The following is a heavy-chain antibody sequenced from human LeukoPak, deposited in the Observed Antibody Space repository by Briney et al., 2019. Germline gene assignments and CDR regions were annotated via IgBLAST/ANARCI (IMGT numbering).Heavy chain of an antibody. CDR3: ARDSGSGYDN. V-gene: IGHV1-46*01. CDR1: GYTSTSYY. CDR2: INPSGGSA. D-gene: IGHD5-12*01. Sequence: GASVKVSCKPSGYTSTSYYMHWVRQAPGQGLEWMGIINPSGGSARYTQTSQGSVTMTTDTSTSTVYMELSSLRSADTAAYYCARDSGSGYDNWGQGTLVTVSS. J-gene: IGHJ4*02.